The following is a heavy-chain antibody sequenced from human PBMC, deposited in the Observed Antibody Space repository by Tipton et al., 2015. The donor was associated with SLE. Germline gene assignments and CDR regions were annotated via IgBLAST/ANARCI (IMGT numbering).Heavy chain of an antibody. J-gene: IGHJ2*01. CDR1: GGSISNYY. CDR3: ARAATSGAVGSYLDL. CDR2: IYYSGST. V-gene: IGHV4-59*01. D-gene: IGHD2-15*01. Sequence: LRLSCTASGGSISNYYWSWIRQPPGKGLYWIGYIYYSGSTNYNPSLKSRVTISVDTSKNQFSLKLSSVTAAGTALYYCARAATSGAVGSYLDLWGRGTLVSVSS.